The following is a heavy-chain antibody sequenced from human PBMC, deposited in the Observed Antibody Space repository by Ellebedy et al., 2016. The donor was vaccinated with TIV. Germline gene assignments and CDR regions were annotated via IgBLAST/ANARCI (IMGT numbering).Heavy chain of an antibody. V-gene: IGHV4-59*01. D-gene: IGHD7-27*01. Sequence: GSLRLSCTVSGGSITSNYRSWIRQTPGKGLEWLGHISYTGTTNYNPSLKSRVTISGDTSKNQFSLRLSSVTAADTTVYYCARQLGMKRAIWDLWGQGTLVTVSS. CDR1: GGSITSNY. CDR3: ARQLGMKRAIWDL. CDR2: ISYTGTT. J-gene: IGHJ5*02.